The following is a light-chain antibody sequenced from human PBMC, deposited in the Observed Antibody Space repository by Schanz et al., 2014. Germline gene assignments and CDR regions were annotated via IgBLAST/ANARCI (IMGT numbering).Light chain of an antibody. CDR3: QHYTSDSRK. CDR1: QSISSY. V-gene: IGKV1-5*01. J-gene: IGKJ1*01. CDR2: DAS. Sequence: DIQMTQSPSSLSASVGDRVTIPCRASQSISSYLNWYQQKPGKAPNLLIYDASTLESGAPSRFSGSGSGTEFTLTISSLQPDDFATYYCQHYTSDSRKFGQGTTVEIK.